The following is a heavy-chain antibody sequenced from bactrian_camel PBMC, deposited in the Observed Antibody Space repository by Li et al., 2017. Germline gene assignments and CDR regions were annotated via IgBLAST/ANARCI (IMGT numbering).Heavy chain of an antibody. CDR1: GFTFSTYW. V-gene: IGHV3S25*01. D-gene: IGHD5*01. J-gene: IGHJ4*01. CDR2: IVSAGSTN. Sequence: QLVESGGGLVQPGGSLTLSCSTSGFTFSTYWMYWVRQAPGKGLEWVATIVSAGSTNVYVDTLKGRLTASRDNAKNTVYLQMLSLRPEDTAVYYYVRSTMGWAFDYWGQGTQVTVS. CDR3: VRSTMGWAFDY.